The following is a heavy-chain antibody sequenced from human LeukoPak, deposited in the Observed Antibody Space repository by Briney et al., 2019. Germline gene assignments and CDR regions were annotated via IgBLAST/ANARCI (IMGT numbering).Heavy chain of an antibody. CDR3: ARDHIRTIFGVVINDDYYYYGMDV. CDR1: GGSVSSGSYY. V-gene: IGHV4-61*01. D-gene: IGHD3-3*01. J-gene: IGHJ6*02. CDR2: LYNSGST. Sequence: SETLSLTCTVSGGSVSSGSYYWSWIRQPPGKGLEWIGYLYNSGSTNYNPSLRSRVTISLDTSKDQVSLKLSSVTAADTAVYYCARDHIRTIFGVVINDDYYYYGMDVWGQGTTVTVS.